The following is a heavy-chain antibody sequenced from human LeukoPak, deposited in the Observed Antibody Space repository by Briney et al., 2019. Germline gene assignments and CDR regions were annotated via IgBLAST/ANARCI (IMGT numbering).Heavy chain of an antibody. CDR1: GFTFDDYA. CDR2: ISWNSGSI. Sequence: PGRSLRLSCAASGFTFDDYAMHWDRQAPGKGLEWVSGISWNSGSIGYADSVKGRFTISRDNAKNSLYLQMNSLRAEDTALYYCAKDLGGYSYGLNSYYYYGMDVWGQGTTVTVSS. V-gene: IGHV3-9*01. D-gene: IGHD5-18*01. CDR3: AKDLGGYSYGLNSYYYYGMDV. J-gene: IGHJ6*02.